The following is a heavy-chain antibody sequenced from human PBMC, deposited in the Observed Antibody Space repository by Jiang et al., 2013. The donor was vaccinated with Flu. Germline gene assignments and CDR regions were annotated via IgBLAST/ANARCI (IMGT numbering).Heavy chain of an antibody. J-gene: IGHJ6*02. CDR2: INPSGGST. CDR1: GYTFTSYY. CDR3: ARDMFDIVVVVAAPTPAYYYYGMDV. D-gene: IGHD2-15*01. V-gene: IGHV1-46*01. Sequence: GAEVKKPGASVKVSCKASGYTFTSYYMHWVRQAPGQGLEWMGIINPSGGSTSYAQKFQGRVTMTRDTSTSTVYMELSSLRSEDTAVYYCARDMFDIVVVVAAPTPAYYYYGMDVWGQGTTVTVSS.